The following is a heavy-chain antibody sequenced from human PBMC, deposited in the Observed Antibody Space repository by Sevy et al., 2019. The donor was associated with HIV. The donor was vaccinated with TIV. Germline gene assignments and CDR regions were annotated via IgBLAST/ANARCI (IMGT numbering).Heavy chain of an antibody. CDR1: GFTFSSYA. CDR2: ISYDGSNK. D-gene: IGHD2-15*01. J-gene: IGHJ4*02. Sequence: GVSLRLSCAASGFTFSSYAMHWVRQAPGKGLEWVAVISYDGSNKYYADSVKGRFTISRDNSRNTLYLQMDSLRAEDTAVYYCARDHYQLGYCSGGSCYPVYWGQGTLVTVSS. CDR3: ARDHYQLGYCSGGSCYPVY. V-gene: IGHV3-30-3*01.